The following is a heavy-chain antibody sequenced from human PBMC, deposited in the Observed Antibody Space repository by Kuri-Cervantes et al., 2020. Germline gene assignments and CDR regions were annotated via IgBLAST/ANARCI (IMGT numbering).Heavy chain of an antibody. CDR2: INPNSGGT. D-gene: IGHD3-16*02. Sequence: ASVKVSCKASGYTFTGYYMHWVRQAPGQGLEWMGWINPNSGGTNYAQKFQGWVTMTRDTSISTAYMELSRLRSEDTAVYYCATDRVMITFGGVIVIPSFDYWGQGTLVTVSS. CDR3: ATDRVMITFGGVIVIPSFDY. J-gene: IGHJ4*02. V-gene: IGHV1-2*04. CDR1: GYTFTGYY.